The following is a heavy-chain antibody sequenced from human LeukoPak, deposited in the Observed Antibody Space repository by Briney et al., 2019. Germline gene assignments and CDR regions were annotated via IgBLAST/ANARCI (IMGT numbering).Heavy chain of an antibody. V-gene: IGHV1-18*01. Sequence: GASVKVSCKASGYTFTSYGISWVRQAPGQGLEWMGWISAYNGNTNDAQNLQGRVTMTTDTSTSTAYMELSSLRSEDTAVYYCATAGIAVAGTCFDYWGQGTLVTVSS. CDR3: ATAGIAVAGTCFDY. CDR1: GYTFTSYG. J-gene: IGHJ4*02. CDR2: ISAYNGNT. D-gene: IGHD6-19*01.